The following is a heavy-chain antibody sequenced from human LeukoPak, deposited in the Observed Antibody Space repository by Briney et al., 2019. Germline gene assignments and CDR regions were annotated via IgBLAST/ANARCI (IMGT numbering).Heavy chain of an antibody. CDR1: GFTFSSYW. V-gene: IGHV3-74*01. D-gene: IGHD1-26*01. CDR3: ARVKGGSYYGTAEGFDY. CDR2: INSDGSST. Sequence: PGGSLRLSCAASGFTFSSYWMHWVRQGPGKGLVWVSRINSDGSSTNYADSVKGRFTVSRDNAKKTLYLQMNSLRAEDTAVYYCARVKGGSYYGTAEGFDYWGREPWSPSP. J-gene: IGHJ4*02.